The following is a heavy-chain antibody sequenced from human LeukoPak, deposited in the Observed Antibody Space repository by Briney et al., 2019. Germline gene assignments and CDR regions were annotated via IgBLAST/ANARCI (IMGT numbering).Heavy chain of an antibody. J-gene: IGHJ3*02. CDR2: IYYSGST. Sequence: RSSETLSLTCTVSGGSISSSSYYWGWIRQPPGKGLEWIGSIYYSGSTYYNPSLKSRVTISVDTSKNQFSLKLSSVTAADTAVYYCARYSLRGLGAFDIWGQGTMVTVSS. CDR1: GGSISSSSYY. D-gene: IGHD2-21*01. V-gene: IGHV4-39*07. CDR3: ARYSLRGLGAFDI.